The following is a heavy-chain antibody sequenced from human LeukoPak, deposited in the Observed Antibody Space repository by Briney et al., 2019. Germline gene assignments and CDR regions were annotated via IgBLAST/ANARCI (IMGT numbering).Heavy chain of an antibody. J-gene: IGHJ6*02. V-gene: IGHV4-34*01. CDR1: GGSFSGYY. CDR3: ARDDIAVAGTGHGMDV. D-gene: IGHD6-19*01. Sequence: SETLSLTCAVYGGSFSGYYWSLIRQPPGKGLEWIGEINHSGSTNYNPSLKSRVTISVDTSKSQFSLKLTSVTAADTAVYYCARDDIAVAGTGHGMDVWGQGTTVTVSS. CDR2: INHSGST.